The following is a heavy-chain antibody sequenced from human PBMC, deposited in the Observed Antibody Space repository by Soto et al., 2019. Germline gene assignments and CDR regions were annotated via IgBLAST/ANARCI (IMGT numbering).Heavy chain of an antibody. CDR1: GFTFRTYA. D-gene: IGHD2-2*02. CDR2: ISGSNGRT. V-gene: IGHV3-23*01. Sequence: GGSLRLSCAASGFTFRTYAMNWVRQAPGKGLEWVSTISGSNGRTYYADSVKGRFTISRDNSKDTLFLQMNSLRAEDTAIYYCARELDIVVVPSAISYWGQGTLVTVSS. J-gene: IGHJ4*02. CDR3: ARELDIVVVPSAISY.